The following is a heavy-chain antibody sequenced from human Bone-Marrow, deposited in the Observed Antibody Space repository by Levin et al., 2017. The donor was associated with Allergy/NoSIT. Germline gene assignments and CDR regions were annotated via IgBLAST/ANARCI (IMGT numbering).Heavy chain of an antibody. Sequence: SQTLSLTCAISGDSVSSSNVAWNWIRQSPSRGLEWLGRTYYRSKWYNHYAESVKSRISINLDTSKNYLSLQLNSVTPEDTAVYYCARGRVSAFDIWGQGTMVTVSS. CDR1: GDSVSSSNVA. J-gene: IGHJ3*02. CDR2: TYYRSKWYN. CDR3: ARGRVSAFDI. V-gene: IGHV6-1*01. D-gene: IGHD5-18*01.